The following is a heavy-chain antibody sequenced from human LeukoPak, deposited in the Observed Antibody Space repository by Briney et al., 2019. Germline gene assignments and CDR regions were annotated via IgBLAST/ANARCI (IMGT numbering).Heavy chain of an antibody. D-gene: IGHD2-2*01. CDR1: GFTFSSYA. CDR2: ISYDGSNK. J-gene: IGHJ4*02. V-gene: IGHV3-30-3*01. CDR3: ASDGSRSPSHCSSTSCAHNFDY. Sequence: GGSLRLSCAASGFTFSSYAMHWVRQAPGKGLEWVAVISYDGSNKYYADSVKGRFTISRDNSKNTLYLQMNSLRAEDTAVYYCASDGSRSPSHCSSTSCAHNFDYWGQGTLVTVSS.